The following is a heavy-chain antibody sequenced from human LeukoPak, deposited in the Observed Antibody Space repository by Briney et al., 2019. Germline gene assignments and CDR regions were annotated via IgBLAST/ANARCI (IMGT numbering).Heavy chain of an antibody. CDR2: TYYRSKWYN. V-gene: IGHV6-1*01. CDR3: ARAAVTMGGYYYYGMDV. J-gene: IGHJ6*02. Sequence: SQTLSLTCAISGDSVSSNSAAWNWIRQSPSRGLEWLGRTYYRSKWYNDYAVSVKSRITINPDTSKNQFSLQLNSVTPEDTAVYYCARAAVTMGGYYYYGMDVWGQGTTVTVSS. CDR1: GDSVSSNSAA. D-gene: IGHD4-4*01.